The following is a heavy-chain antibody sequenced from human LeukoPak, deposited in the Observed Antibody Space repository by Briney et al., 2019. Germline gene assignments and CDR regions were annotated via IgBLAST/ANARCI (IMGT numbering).Heavy chain of an antibody. CDR1: GLTFSNHG. V-gene: IGHV3-30*02. J-gene: IGHJ1*01. Sequence: GGSLRLSCAASGLTFSNHGMHWVRQAPGKGLEWVAFVHAGGETKYYADSVRGRFTISRDNSKSTLSLQMNSLRAEDTALYYCVTSLSGREYLHHWGQGTLVTVSS. CDR2: VHAGGETK. CDR3: VTSLSGREYLHH.